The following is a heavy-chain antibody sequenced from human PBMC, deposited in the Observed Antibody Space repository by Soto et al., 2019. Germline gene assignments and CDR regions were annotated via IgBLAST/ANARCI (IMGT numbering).Heavy chain of an antibody. CDR1: GFTFSSYA. Sequence: PGGSLRLSCAASGFTFSSYAMSWVRQAPGKGLEWVSAISGSGGSTYYADSVKGRFTISRDNSKNTLYLQMNSLRAEDTAVYYCAKDVLLWFGELDFEPETDDFDIWGQGTMVTVSS. CDR3: AKDVLLWFGELDFEPETDDFDI. V-gene: IGHV3-23*01. CDR2: ISGSGGST. D-gene: IGHD3-10*01. J-gene: IGHJ3*02.